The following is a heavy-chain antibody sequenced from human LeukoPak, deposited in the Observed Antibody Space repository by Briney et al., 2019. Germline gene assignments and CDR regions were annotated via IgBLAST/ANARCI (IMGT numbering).Heavy chain of an antibody. CDR2: IKQDGSEK. V-gene: IGHV3-7*04. D-gene: IGHD2-2*01. CDR3: ARGSTLGYCSSTSCWIDAFDI. J-gene: IGHJ3*02. CDR1: GFTFSSYW. Sequence: PGGSLRLSCAASGFTFSSYWMSWVRQAPGKGLEWVANIKQDGSEKYYVDSVKGRFTISRDNAKNSLYLQMNSLRAEDTAVYYCARGSTLGYCSSTSCWIDAFDIWGQGTMVTVSS.